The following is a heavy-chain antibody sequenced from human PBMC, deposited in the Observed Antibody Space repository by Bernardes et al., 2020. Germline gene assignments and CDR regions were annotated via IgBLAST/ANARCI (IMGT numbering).Heavy chain of an antibody. CDR2: INHSGST. Sequence: LSLTCAVYGGSFSGYYWSWIRQPPGKGLEWIGEINHSGSTNYNPSLKSRVTISVDTSKNQFSLKLSSVTAADTAVYYCARGSCSGGSCYDYWGQGTLVTVSS. CDR3: ARGSCSGGSCYDY. CDR1: GGSFSGYY. J-gene: IGHJ4*02. D-gene: IGHD2-15*01. V-gene: IGHV4-34*01.